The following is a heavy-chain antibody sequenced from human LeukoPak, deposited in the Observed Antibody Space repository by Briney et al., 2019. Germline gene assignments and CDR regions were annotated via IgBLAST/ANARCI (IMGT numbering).Heavy chain of an antibody. CDR3: ARAGGYSYGYGYYYYYGMDV. Sequence: ASVKVSCKASGYTFTSYDINWVRQATGQGLEWMGWMNPNSGNTGYAQKFQGRVTMTRNTSISTAYMELSSLRSEDTAVYYCARAGGYSYGYGYYYYYGMDVWGQGTTVTVSS. J-gene: IGHJ6*02. V-gene: IGHV1-8*01. CDR2: MNPNSGNT. CDR1: GYTFTSYD. D-gene: IGHD5-18*01.